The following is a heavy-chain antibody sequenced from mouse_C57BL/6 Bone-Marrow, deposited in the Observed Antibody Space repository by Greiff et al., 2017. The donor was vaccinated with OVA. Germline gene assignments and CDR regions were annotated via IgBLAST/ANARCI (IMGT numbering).Heavy chain of an antibody. CDR2: IDPNSGGT. CDR3: ARSDWDGPHWYFDV. J-gene: IGHJ1*03. D-gene: IGHD4-1*01. V-gene: IGHV1-72*01. CDR1: GYTFTSYW. Sequence: KESCKASGYTFTSYWMHWVKQRPGRGLEWIGRIDPNSGGTKYNEKFKSKATLTVDKPSSTAYMQLSSLTSEDSAVYYCARSDWDGPHWYFDVWGTGTTVTVSS.